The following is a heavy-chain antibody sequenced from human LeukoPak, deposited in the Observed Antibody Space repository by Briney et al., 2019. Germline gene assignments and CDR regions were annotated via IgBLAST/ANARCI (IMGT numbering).Heavy chain of an antibody. D-gene: IGHD1-26*01. CDR2: INHSGST. V-gene: IGHV4-34*01. CDR3: ARGLGGSYSDY. J-gene: IGHJ4*02. CDR1: GVSFSGYY. Sequence: PETLSLTCAVYGVSFSGYYWSWIRQPPGKGLEWIGEINHSGSTNSNPSLKSRVTISVGTSKNQFSLKLSSVTAEDTAVYYCARGLGGSYSDYWGQGTLVTVSS.